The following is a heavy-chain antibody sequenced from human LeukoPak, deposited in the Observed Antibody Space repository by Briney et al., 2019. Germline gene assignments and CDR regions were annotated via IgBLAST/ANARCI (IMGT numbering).Heavy chain of an antibody. J-gene: IGHJ5*02. V-gene: IGHV1-46*01. CDR3: ARYQRWFDP. CDR2: INPSGGST. CDR1: GYTFTSYY. Sequence: ASVKVSCKASGYTFTSYYMHWVRQAPGQGLEWMGIINPSGGSTNYAQKLQGRVTMTTDTSTSTAYMELRSLRSDDAAVYYCARYQRWFDPWGQGTLVTVSS. D-gene: IGHD6-25*01.